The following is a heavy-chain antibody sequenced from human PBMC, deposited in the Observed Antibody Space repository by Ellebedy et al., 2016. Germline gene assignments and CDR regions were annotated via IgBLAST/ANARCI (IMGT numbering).Heavy chain of an antibody. Sequence: GESLKISCQGSGYSFISHWIAWVRQMPGKGLEWIGIIYPGDSDTTYSPSFQGQVTISADKSTSTAYLQWSSLKASDTAMFYCARRVNGWDYYFDYWGQGTLVTVSS. V-gene: IGHV5-51*01. CDR2: IYPGDSDT. J-gene: IGHJ4*02. D-gene: IGHD6-19*01. CDR1: GYSFISHW. CDR3: ARRVNGWDYYFDY.